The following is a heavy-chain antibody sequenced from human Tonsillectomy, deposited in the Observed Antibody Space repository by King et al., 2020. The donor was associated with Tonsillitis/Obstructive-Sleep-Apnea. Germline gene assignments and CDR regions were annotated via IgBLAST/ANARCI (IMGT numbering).Heavy chain of an antibody. CDR2: INHSGST. V-gene: IGHV4-34*01. CDR1: GGSFSGYY. CDR3: ARLMVAYYYYYMDV. Sequence: VQLQQWGAGLLKPSETLSLTCAVYGGSFSGYYWSWIRQPPGKGLEWIGEINHSGSTNYNPSLKSRVTISVDTSKNQFSLQLSSVTAADTAVYYCARLMVAYYYYYMDVWGKGTTVTVSS. J-gene: IGHJ6*03. D-gene: IGHD2-15*01.